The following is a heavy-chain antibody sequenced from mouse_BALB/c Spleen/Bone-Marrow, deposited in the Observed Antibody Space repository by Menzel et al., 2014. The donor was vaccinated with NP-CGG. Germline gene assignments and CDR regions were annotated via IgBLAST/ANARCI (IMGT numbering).Heavy chain of an antibody. Sequence: EVQLQQSGAELVKPGASVKLSCTASGFNFKDTYMHWVKQRPEQGLEWIGRIDPANGNTKYDPKFQGKATITADTSSNTAYLQLSSLTSEDTAVYYCALYYDYDVGYWGQGTTLTVSS. J-gene: IGHJ2*01. V-gene: IGHV14-3*02. CDR1: GFNFKDTY. CDR3: ALYYDYDVGY. D-gene: IGHD2-4*01. CDR2: IDPANGNT.